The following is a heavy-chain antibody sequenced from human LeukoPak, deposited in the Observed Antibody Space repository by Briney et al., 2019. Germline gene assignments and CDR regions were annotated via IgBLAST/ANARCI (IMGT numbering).Heavy chain of an antibody. CDR2: IYYSGST. CDR1: GGSISSYY. Sequence: TSETLSLTCTVSGGSISSYYWSWIRQPPGKGLEWIGYIYYSGSTNYNPSLKSRVTISVDTSKNQFSLKLSSVTAADTAVYYCARQRTDAFDIWGQGTMVTVSS. CDR3: ARQRTDAFDI. D-gene: IGHD2-2*01. V-gene: IGHV4-59*01. J-gene: IGHJ3*02.